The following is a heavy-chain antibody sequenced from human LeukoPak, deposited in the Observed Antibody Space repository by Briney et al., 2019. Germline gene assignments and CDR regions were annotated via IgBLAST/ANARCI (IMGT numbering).Heavy chain of an antibody. CDR1: GFTLGDHW. CDR3: ARGGWSLDY. Sequence: GGSLTLSCEAYGFTLGDHWMTWVRQAPGKGLEWVAYIKQDGSAKDYVDSVKGRFTISRDNSKNSLYLQMNSLRVEDTAVYYCARGGWSLDYWGQGTLVPVSS. D-gene: IGHD6-19*01. CDR2: IKQDGSAK. J-gene: IGHJ4*02. V-gene: IGHV3-7*04.